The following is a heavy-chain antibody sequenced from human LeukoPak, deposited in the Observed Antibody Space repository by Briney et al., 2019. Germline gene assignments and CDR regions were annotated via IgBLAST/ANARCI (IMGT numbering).Heavy chain of an antibody. CDR3: ARAGRGVSNFDH. D-gene: IGHD3-10*01. Sequence: SETLSLTCAVYGGSFSGYYWSWIRQPPGKGLEWIGEINHSGSTNYNPSLKSRVTISVDTSKNQFSLKLSSVTAADTAVYYCARAGRGVSNFDHWGKGTLVTVSS. J-gene: IGHJ4*02. CDR1: GGSFSGYY. CDR2: INHSGST. V-gene: IGHV4-34*01.